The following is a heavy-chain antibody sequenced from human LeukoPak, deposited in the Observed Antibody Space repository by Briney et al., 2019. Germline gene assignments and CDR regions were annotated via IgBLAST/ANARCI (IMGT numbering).Heavy chain of an antibody. CDR3: AKVQTYRTSEGWFDP. V-gene: IGHV1-2*02. CDR2: INPNSGVT. CDR1: GYTFTGYY. D-gene: IGHD6-13*01. Sequence: RGASVKVSCKASGYTFTGYYLHWVRQAPGQGLEWVGWINPNSGVTNYAQKFQGRVTMTGDTSINTADMELSRLRSDDTAVYYCAKVQTYRTSEGWFDPWGQGTLVTVPS. J-gene: IGHJ5*02.